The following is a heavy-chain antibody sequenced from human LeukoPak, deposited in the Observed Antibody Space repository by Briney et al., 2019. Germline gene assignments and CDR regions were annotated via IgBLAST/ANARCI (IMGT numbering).Heavy chain of an antibody. J-gene: IGHJ4*02. D-gene: IGHD3-3*01. Sequence: GGSLRLSCAASGFTVSSNYMSWVRQAPGKGLEWVSVIYSGGSTYYADSVKGRFTISRDNSKNTLYLQMNSLRAEDTAVYYCAKNYDFWSGYYTRRPVDYWGQGTLVTVSS. CDR3: AKNYDFWSGYYTRRPVDY. CDR1: GFTVSSNY. CDR2: IYSGGST. V-gene: IGHV3-66*01.